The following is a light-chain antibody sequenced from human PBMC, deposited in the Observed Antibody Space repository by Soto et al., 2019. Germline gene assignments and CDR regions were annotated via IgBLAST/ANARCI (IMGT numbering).Light chain of an antibody. Sequence: QSALTQPASVSGSPGQSITISCTGTSSDVGGYNYVSWYQQHPGNAPRLMIYEVNNRPSGVPNRFSGSKSGNTASLIISGLQADDEADYYCSSYSTTSTLVFGSGTKVTVL. CDR1: SSDVGGYNY. V-gene: IGLV2-14*01. CDR3: SSYSTTSTLV. J-gene: IGLJ1*01. CDR2: EVN.